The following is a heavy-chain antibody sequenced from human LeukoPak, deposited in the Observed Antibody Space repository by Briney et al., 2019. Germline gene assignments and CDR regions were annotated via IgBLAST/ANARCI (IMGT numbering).Heavy chain of an antibody. CDR2: VYSGST. Sequence: SETLSLTCTVSGGSISDYYWSWIRQPPGKGRECIGYVYSGSTSYSPSLKSRVSISVDTSRNQFSLRLSSVTAADTAVYYCARFLDCSSTSCTHWAFDIWGQGTMVTVSS. D-gene: IGHD2-2*01. CDR1: GGSISDYY. V-gene: IGHV4-59*01. J-gene: IGHJ3*02. CDR3: ARFLDCSSTSCTHWAFDI.